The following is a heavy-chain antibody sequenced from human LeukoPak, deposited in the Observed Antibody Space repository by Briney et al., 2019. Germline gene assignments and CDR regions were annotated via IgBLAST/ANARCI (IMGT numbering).Heavy chain of an antibody. J-gene: IGHJ6*02. CDR2: IYYSGST. Sequence: PSETLSLTCTVSGGSNSSYYWSWIRQSPGKGLEWIGHIYYSGSTNYNPSLKSRVTISVDTSKNQLSLKLNSVTAADTAVYYCATYSHYYSYGMDVWGQGTTVTVSS. D-gene: IGHD4-11*01. CDR3: ATYSHYYSYGMDV. CDR1: GGSNSSYY. V-gene: IGHV4-59*01.